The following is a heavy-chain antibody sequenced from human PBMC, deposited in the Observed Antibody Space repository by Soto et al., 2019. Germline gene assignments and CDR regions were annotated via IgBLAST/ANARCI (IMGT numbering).Heavy chain of an antibody. D-gene: IGHD3-22*01. CDR1: GFTFSSYS. CDR3: AREGPRRYYDSSGYYSDAFDI. Sequence: GESLKISCAASGFTFSSYSMNWVRQAPGKGLEWVSSISSSSSYIYYADSVKGRFTISRDNAKNSLYLQMNSLRAEDTAVYYCAREGPRRYYDSSGYYSDAFDIWGQGTMVTVSS. CDR2: ISSSSSYI. J-gene: IGHJ3*02. V-gene: IGHV3-21*01.